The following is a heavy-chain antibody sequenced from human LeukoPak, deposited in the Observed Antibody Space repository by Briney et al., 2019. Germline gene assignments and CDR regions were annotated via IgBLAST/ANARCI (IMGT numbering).Heavy chain of an antibody. V-gene: IGHV1-8*01. CDR1: GYTFTSYD. CDR2: MNPNSGNT. CDR3: ARDSGYCSGGSCYEGSLDY. D-gene: IGHD2-15*01. J-gene: IGHJ4*02. Sequence: ASVKVSCKASGYTFTSYDINWVRQATGQGLEWMGWMNPNSGNTGYAQKFQGRVTMTRDMSTSTVYMELSSLRSEDTAVYYCARDSGYCSGGSCYEGSLDYWGQGTLVTVSS.